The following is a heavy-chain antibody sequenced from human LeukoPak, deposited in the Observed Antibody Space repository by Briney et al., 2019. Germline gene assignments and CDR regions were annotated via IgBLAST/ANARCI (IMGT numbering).Heavy chain of an antibody. CDR1: GFTFSDYY. CDR3: AKGRSDFDY. CDR2: ISSSGSTI. Sequence: GGSLRLSCAASGFTFSDYYMSWIRQAPGKELEWVSYISSSGSTIYYADSVKGRFTISRDNSKNTLSLQMSSLRSEDTAVYYCAKGRSDFDYWGQGTLVTVSS. J-gene: IGHJ4*02. V-gene: IGHV3-11*04.